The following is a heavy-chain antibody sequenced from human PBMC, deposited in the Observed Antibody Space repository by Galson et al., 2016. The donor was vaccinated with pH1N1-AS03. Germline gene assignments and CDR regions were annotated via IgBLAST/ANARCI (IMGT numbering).Heavy chain of an antibody. V-gene: IGHV6-1*01. CDR2: TYYRSKWYY. J-gene: IGHJ1*01. Sequence: CAISGDSVSSDRAAWNWIRQSPSRGLEWLGRTYYRSKWYYDYAVSVESRMTIRPDTSKNQVSLQLTSVTPEDTAVYYCARGGLGTTVSLLQRWGQGTLVTVSS. D-gene: IGHD1/OR15-1a*01. CDR1: GDSVSSDRAA. CDR3: ARGGLGTTVSLLQR.